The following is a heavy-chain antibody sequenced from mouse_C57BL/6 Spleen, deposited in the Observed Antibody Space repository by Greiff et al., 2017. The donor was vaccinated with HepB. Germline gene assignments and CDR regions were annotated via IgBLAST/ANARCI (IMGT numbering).Heavy chain of an antibody. D-gene: IGHD1-1*01. Sequence: EVQGVESGGGLVKPGGSLKLSCAASGFTFSSYAMSWVRQTPEKRLEWVATISDGGSYTYYPDNVKGRFTISRDNAKNNLYLQMSHLKSEDTAMYYCARERNYYGSSYEGYFDYWGQGTTLTVSS. CDR1: GFTFSSYA. CDR2: ISDGGSYT. J-gene: IGHJ2*01. CDR3: ARERNYYGSSYEGYFDY. V-gene: IGHV5-4*01.